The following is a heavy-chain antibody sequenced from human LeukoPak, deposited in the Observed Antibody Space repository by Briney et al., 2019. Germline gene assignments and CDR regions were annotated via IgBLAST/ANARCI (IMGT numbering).Heavy chain of an antibody. J-gene: IGHJ6*02. CDR3: VRGFLGLNGGI. D-gene: IGHD3-16*01. V-gene: IGHV4-34*01. CDR1: GGSFSGYY. CDR2: ITHNGTA. Sequence: PSETLSLTCGVSGGSFSGYYCNWIRQAPGKGLEWIGEITHNGTATSNPSLKSRVTLSLDMSRSRFSLKLNSATAADTAVYYCVRGFLGLNGGIWGQGTTVTVSS.